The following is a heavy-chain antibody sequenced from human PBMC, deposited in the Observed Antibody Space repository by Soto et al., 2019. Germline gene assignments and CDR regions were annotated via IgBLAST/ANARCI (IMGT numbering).Heavy chain of an antibody. CDR1: GFTFSSYG. CDR3: ARGSYCSSTSCYYGDYYYYGMDV. V-gene: IGHV3-33*01. D-gene: IGHD2-2*01. CDR2: IWYDGSNK. Sequence: GGSLRLSCAASGFTFSSYGMHWVRQAPGKGLEWVAVIWYDGSNKYYADSVKGRFTISRDNSKNTLYLQMNSLRAEDTAVYYCARGSYCSSTSCYYGDYYYYGMDVWGQGTTVTVSS. J-gene: IGHJ6*02.